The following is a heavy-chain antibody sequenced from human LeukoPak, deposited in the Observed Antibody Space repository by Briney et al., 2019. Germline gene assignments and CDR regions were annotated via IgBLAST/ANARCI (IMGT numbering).Heavy chain of an antibody. CDR1: GFTFDDYA. CDR3: AKGTLDIVVVPAAPKVYYFDY. J-gene: IGHJ4*02. CDR2: INSDGSIT. D-gene: IGHD2-2*01. V-gene: IGHV3-74*01. Sequence: GGSLRLSCAASGFTFDDYAMHWVRQAPGKGLVCVSRINSDGSITSYADSVRGRFTISRDNAKNTLYLQMNSLRAEDTAVYYCAKGTLDIVVVPAAPKVYYFDYWGQGTLVTVSS.